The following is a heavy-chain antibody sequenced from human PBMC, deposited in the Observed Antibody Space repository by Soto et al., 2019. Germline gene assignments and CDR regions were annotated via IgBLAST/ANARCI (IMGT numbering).Heavy chain of an antibody. D-gene: IGHD3-10*01. J-gene: IGHJ4*02. CDR3: ASAPDFSASGTMYIDK. Sequence: QVKLQKSGPRRWKPSGSLSLTSAVSGDSITGSHPWIWFPKAQTEGLEWIGEIFHTGFTNYNPSLQRRVTISLDTSKNQFSLIVNSVTAADTAVYFCASAPDFSASGTMYIDKWGQGILVTVSS. CDR1: GDSITGSHP. V-gene: IGHV4-4*02. CDR2: IFHTGFT.